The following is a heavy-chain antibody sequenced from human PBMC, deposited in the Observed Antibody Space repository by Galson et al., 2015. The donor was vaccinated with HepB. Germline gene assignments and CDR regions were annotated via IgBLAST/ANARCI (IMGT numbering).Heavy chain of an antibody. CDR2: ISSGGSYI. Sequence: SLRLSCAASGFNLTGYSMNWVRQTPGKGLEWVSSISSGGSYIYYADSVKGRFTVSRDNARNSLFLQMDSLRAEDTAVYYCARDRPQTTIIIPLWGQGTLVTVSS. CDR1: GFNLTGYS. CDR3: ARDRPQTTIIIPL. V-gene: IGHV3-21*03. D-gene: IGHD1-1*01. J-gene: IGHJ4*02.